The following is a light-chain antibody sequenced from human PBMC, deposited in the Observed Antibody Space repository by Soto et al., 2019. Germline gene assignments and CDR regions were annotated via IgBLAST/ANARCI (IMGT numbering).Light chain of an antibody. CDR2: DAS. V-gene: IGKV1-5*01. CDR3: QQYNSFSWP. Sequence: DIQMTQSPSTLSASVGDRFTITYRAVQIVGPWVAWYQRKPGKAPKLLISDASSLASWVPSRFSGSGSGTEFTRTISILQSDDVATYYCQQYNSFSWPVGQGTMLDSK. CDR1: QIVGPW. J-gene: IGKJ1*01.